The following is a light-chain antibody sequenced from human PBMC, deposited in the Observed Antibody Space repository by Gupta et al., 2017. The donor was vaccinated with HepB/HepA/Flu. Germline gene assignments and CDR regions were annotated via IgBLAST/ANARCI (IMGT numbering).Light chain of an antibody. CDR3: ATWDDSLNGQV. V-gene: IGLV1-44*01. J-gene: IGLJ1*01. CDR2: NND. Sequence: QSVLAQPPSASGPPGQRVTISCSGSRSNIGSSTVSWYQQLPGTAPRLLIYNNDQRPSGVPDRFSGSKSGTSASLAISGLQSEDEADYYCATWDDSLNGQVFGAGTKVTVL. CDR1: RSNIGSST.